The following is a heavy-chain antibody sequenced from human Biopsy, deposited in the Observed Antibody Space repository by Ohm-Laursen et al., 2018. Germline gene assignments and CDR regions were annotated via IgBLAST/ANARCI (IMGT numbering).Heavy chain of an antibody. J-gene: IGHJ5*02. D-gene: IGHD1/OR15-1a*01. V-gene: IGHV1-69*13. CDR1: GGTFSSSA. CDR2: IIGIFRTA. CDR3: ARGGGYNWNNGWFDP. Sequence: VASVKVSCKASGGTFSSSAITWVRQAPRQGLEWMGGIIGIFRTAHYAQKFQGRVTITADEFMSTAYMELSSLRSEDTAVYYCARGGGYNWNNGWFDPWGQGTLVTVSS.